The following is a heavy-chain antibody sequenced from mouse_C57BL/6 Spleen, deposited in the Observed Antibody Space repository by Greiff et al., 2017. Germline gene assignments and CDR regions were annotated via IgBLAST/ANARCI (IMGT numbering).Heavy chain of an antibody. CDR3: ESRGYYYGSYYAMDY. V-gene: IGHV1-47*01. CDR2: FHPYNDDT. CDR1: GYTFTTYP. J-gene: IGHJ4*01. D-gene: IGHD1-1*01. Sequence: VLLVESGAELVKPGASVKMSCKASGYTFTTYPIEWMKQKPGKSLEWIGNFHPYNDDTKYNEKFKGKATLTVEKSSSTVYLEFSQLTSDDSAVYYCESRGYYYGSYYAMDYWGQGTSVTVSS.